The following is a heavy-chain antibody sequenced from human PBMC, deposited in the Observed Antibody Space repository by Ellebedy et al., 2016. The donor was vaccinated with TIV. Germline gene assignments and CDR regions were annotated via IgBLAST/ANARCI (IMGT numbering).Heavy chain of an antibody. J-gene: IGHJ4*02. CDR2: IWSDGSYK. CDR1: GFTFSSYG. V-gene: IGHV3-33*01. Sequence: PGGSLRLSCAASGFTFSSYGMHWVRQAPGKGLEWVAVIWSDGSYKYYADSVKGRFTISRDNAENTVYLHMSSLRDEDTAVYFCVREASIGGTVFFDYWGQGALVTVSS. CDR3: VREASIGGTVFFDY. D-gene: IGHD1-7*01.